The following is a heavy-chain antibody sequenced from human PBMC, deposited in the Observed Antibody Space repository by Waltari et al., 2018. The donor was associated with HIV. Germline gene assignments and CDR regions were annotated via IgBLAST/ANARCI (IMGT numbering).Heavy chain of an antibody. V-gene: IGHV1-69*12. D-gene: IGHD5-12*01. CDR2: TIPNCDTA. J-gene: IGHJ4*02. Sequence: QVQLVQSGAEVKKPGSSVKVSCKASGGTFSSYAISWVRQAPGQGREWMGGTIPNCDTANDAQKFQGRVTITADESTSTAYMELSSLRSEDTAVYYCARGAEMATITKKYYFDYWGQGTLVTVSS. CDR1: GGTFSSYA. CDR3: ARGAEMATITKKYYFDY.